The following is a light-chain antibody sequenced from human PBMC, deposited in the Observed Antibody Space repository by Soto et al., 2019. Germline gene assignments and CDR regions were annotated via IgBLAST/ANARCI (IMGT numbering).Light chain of an antibody. CDR1: QSVSSNY. Sequence: EIVLTQSPDTLSLSPGERATLSCRASQSVSSNYLAWYQQKPGQAPSLLIFRASSRATGIPDRFSGSGSGTDFTLTISRLEPEDFAVYYCQQYGSAWTFGQGTKVEI. CDR3: QQYGSAWT. J-gene: IGKJ1*01. V-gene: IGKV3-20*01. CDR2: RAS.